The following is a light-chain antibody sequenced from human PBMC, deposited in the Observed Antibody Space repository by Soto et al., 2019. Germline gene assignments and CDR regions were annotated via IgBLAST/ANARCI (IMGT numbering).Light chain of an antibody. CDR2: DNN. Sequence: QLVLTQPPSVSAAPGQKVTISCSGSSSNIGNNYVSWYQQLPGTAPKLLIYDNNKRPSGIPDRFSGSKSGTSATLDITGLQTGDEADYYCGTWDTSLSARVFGGGTKLTVL. J-gene: IGLJ3*02. CDR1: SSNIGNNY. CDR3: GTWDTSLSARV. V-gene: IGLV1-51*01.